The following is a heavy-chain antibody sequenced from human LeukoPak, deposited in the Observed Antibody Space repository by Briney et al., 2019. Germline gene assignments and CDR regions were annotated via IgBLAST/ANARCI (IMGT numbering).Heavy chain of an antibody. D-gene: IGHD3-22*01. Sequence: SETLSLTCTVSGGSIGNFYWNWIRQSPGKGLEWIGYIYYSGTTNYNPSLKSRVTISLGMSSDQFSLRLDSVTAADTAVYYCARDPDSSGTDAFDIWGQGTMVTVSS. CDR3: ARDPDSSGTDAFDI. CDR2: IYYSGTT. J-gene: IGHJ3*02. CDR1: GGSIGNFY. V-gene: IGHV4-59*01.